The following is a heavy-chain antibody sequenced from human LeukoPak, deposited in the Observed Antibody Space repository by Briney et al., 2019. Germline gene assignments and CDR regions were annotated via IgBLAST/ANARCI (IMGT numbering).Heavy chain of an antibody. Sequence: SETLSLTCTVSGGTMRTYYWTWLRQAPGKGREGIGYISDSANNEYNTSLKRGVIISADTSRKKFSQKKKSRTAADTAVYYCARGHAYGSAIYHFDYWGQGTLVTVSS. CDR2: ISDSANN. J-gene: IGHJ4*02. D-gene: IGHD3-10*01. V-gene: IGHV4-59*01. CDR1: GGTMRTYY. CDR3: ARGHAYGSAIYHFDY.